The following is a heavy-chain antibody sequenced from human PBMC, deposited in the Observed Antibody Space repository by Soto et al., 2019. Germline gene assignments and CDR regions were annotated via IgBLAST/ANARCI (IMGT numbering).Heavy chain of an antibody. J-gene: IGHJ4*02. CDR3: ARDKDGSGSFDY. D-gene: IGHD3-10*01. CDR2: IYYSGST. V-gene: IGHV4-59*01. CDR1: GGSISSYY. Sequence: SETLSLTCTVSGGSISSYYWSWIRQPPGKGLEWIGYIYYSGSTNYNPSLKSRVTISVDTSKNQFSLKLSSVTAADTAVYYCARDKDGSGSFDYWGQGTLVTVSS.